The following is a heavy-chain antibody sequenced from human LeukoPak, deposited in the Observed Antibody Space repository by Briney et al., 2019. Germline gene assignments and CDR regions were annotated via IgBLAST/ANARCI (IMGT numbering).Heavy chain of an antibody. Sequence: QPGGSLRLSCAASGFTLSSYAMSWVRQAPGKGLEWVSVISISGGNTYYADSVKGRFTISRDNSKNTLYLQINSLRAEDTAVYHCARVRDTYVWDYWGQGTLVTVSS. CDR2: ISISGGNT. V-gene: IGHV3-23*01. CDR3: ARVRDTYVWDY. D-gene: IGHD3-16*01. CDR1: GFTLSSYA. J-gene: IGHJ4*02.